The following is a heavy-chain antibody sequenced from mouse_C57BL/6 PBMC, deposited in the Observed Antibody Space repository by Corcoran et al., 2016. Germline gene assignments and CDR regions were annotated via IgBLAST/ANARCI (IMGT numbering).Heavy chain of an antibody. CDR3: ARRADSSGYGARDY. J-gene: IGHJ4*01. Sequence: QVQLQQSGAELARPGESVKLSCKASGYTFTSYGINWVKQRTGQGLEWIGEIYPRSGNTYYNEKFKGKATLTADKSSSTAYMELRSLTSKDSAVYFCARRADSSGYGARDYWGQGTSVTVSP. V-gene: IGHV1-81*01. CDR1: GYTFTSYG. CDR2: IYPRSGNT. D-gene: IGHD3-2*02.